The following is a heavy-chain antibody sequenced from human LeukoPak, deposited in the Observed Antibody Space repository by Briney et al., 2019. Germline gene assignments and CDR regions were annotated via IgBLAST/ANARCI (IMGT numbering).Heavy chain of an antibody. J-gene: IGHJ4*02. CDR1: GFTFSDLY. D-gene: IGHD3-22*01. V-gene: IGHV3-72*01. CDR2: TRNKPNSNTT. Sequence: GGSLRLSCAASGFTFSDLYMDWVRQAPGKGLEWVGRTRNKPNSNTTEYAASVKGRFTISRDDSKNSLYLQMNSLRTEDTAVYYCVRDYYESGGSTYYFDYWGQGTLVTVSS. CDR3: VRDYYESGGSTYYFDY.